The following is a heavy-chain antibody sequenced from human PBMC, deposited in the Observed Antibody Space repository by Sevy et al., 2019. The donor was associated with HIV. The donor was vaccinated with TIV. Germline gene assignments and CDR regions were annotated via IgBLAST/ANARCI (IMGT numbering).Heavy chain of an antibody. Sequence: GGSLRLSCAASGFTLSSVGIHWVRLTPGTGLEWLAFIGHDGNKYFYGASVKGRTTTSRDNSKNTASLQMNSVRVEDTAVYYCAYGYCIGNDCFLGWFDPWGQGTVVTVSS. D-gene: IGHD2-15*01. CDR2: IGHDGNKY. V-gene: IGHV3-30*02. CDR1: GFTLSSVG. CDR3: AYGYCIGNDCFLGWFDP. J-gene: IGHJ5*02.